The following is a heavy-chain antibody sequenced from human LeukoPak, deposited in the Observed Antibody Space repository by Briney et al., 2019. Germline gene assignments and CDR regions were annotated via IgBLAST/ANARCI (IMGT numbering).Heavy chain of an antibody. CDR3: VRHVSPGDQLVRSYFDN. Sequence: SENLSLTCAVSGYSISSGYYWGWIRQPPGKRQEWIGSFYHGGRTHYNPSLRSRVTVSVDTSENQFSLKLSSLTAADTALYYCVRHVSPGDQLVRSYFDNWGQGTLVTVSS. V-gene: IGHV4-38-2*01. CDR1: GYSISSGYY. CDR2: FYHGGRT. J-gene: IGHJ4*02. D-gene: IGHD6-6*01.